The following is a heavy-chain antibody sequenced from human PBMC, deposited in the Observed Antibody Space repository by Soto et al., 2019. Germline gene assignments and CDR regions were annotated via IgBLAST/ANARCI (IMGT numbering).Heavy chain of an antibody. V-gene: IGHV4-39*01. CDR3: ARSHYTYGLLIDY. J-gene: IGHJ4*02. CDR1: GDSITTNGYY. Sequence: SETLSLTCSVSGDSITTNGYYWGWIRHPPGKGLQWIGNVYWTGSTFSHPSLTSRVFISVDTSKNEFSLRLTSVTAADTAVYYCARSHYTYGLLIDYWGQGPMITV. CDR2: VYWTGST. D-gene: IGHD2-8*01.